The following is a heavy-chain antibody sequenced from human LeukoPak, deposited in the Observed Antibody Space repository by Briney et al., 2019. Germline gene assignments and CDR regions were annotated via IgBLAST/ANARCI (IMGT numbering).Heavy chain of an antibody. CDR3: ARGLEGCSSTSCRGPPQGDWFDP. J-gene: IGHJ5*02. Sequence: GASVKVSCKASGYTFTSYDINWVRQATGQGLEWMGWMNPNSGNTGYAQKFQGRVTITRNTSISTAYMELSSLRSEDTAVYYCARGLEGCSSTSCRGPPQGDWFDPWGQGTLVTVSS. CDR1: GYTFTSYD. D-gene: IGHD2-2*01. CDR2: MNPNSGNT. V-gene: IGHV1-8*03.